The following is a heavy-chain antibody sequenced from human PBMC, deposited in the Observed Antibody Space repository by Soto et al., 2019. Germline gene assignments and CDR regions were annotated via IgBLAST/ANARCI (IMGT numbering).Heavy chain of an antibody. CDR1: GGSISSYY. CDR2: IYYSGST. D-gene: IGHD6-6*01. CDR3: ARVVYSSSKRFLARWFDP. J-gene: IGHJ5*02. V-gene: IGHV4-59*08. Sequence: PSETLSLTCTVSGGSISSYYWSWIRQPPGKGLEWIGYIYYSGSTNYNPSLKSRVTLSVDTSKNQFSLKLSSVTAADTAVYYCARVVYSSSKRFLARWFDPWGQGTLVTVS.